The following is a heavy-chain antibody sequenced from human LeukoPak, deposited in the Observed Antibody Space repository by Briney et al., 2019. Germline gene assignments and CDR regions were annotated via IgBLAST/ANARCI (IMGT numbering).Heavy chain of an antibody. CDR2: IHASGYST. V-gene: IGHV3-23*01. J-gene: IGHJ4*02. Sequence: GGSLRLSCAASGFTFSDYAVNWVRQAPGKGLEWVSGIHASGYSTDYADSVKGQFTVSRDNSKNILYLQMNSLRAEDTAVYYCAKGPGSDFWSGSYPFDYWGQGTLVTVSS. D-gene: IGHD3-3*01. CDR3: AKGPGSDFWSGSYPFDY. CDR1: GFTFSDYA.